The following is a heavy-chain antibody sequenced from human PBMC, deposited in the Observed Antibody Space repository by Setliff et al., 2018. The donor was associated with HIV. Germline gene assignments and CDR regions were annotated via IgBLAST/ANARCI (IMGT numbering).Heavy chain of an antibody. CDR1: GFPFSVHG. V-gene: IGHV3-NL1*01. CDR2: IYAGGST. J-gene: IGHJ4*02. D-gene: IGHD3-3*01. CDR3: AKDRITGYYNFWSGPNFDY. Sequence: GGSLRLSCEASGFPFSVHGMHWVRQSPGKGLEWVSVIYAGGSTYYADSVKGRFTISRDNSKNMLYLQMDSLRAEDTAVYYCAKDRITGYYNFWSGPNFDYWGQGTLVTVSS.